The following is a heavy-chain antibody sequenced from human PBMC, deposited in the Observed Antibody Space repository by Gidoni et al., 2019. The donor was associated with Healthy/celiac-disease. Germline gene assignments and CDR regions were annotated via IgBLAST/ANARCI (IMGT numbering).Heavy chain of an antibody. D-gene: IGHD6-13*01. V-gene: IGHV4-34*01. CDR2: INHSGST. CDR3: ARAFRAAAGPDY. J-gene: IGHJ4*02. Sequence: QVQLQQWGAGLLKPSETLSLTCAVYGGSFSGYYWSWIRQPPGKGLEWIGEINHSGSTNYNPSLKSRVTILVDTSKNQFSLKLSSVTAADTAVYYCARAFRAAAGPDYWGQGTLVTVSS. CDR1: GGSFSGYY.